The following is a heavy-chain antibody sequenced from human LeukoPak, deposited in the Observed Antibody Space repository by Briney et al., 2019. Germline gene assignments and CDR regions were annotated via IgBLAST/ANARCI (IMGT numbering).Heavy chain of an antibody. V-gene: IGHV3-7*01. J-gene: IGHJ6*03. D-gene: IGHD4-11*01. CDR3: TRVEETATTAAIIRKYSYYYYYMDV. CDR2: IKQDGSEK. CDR1: GFTFSTYR. Sequence: GGSLRLSCAASGFTFSTYRMTWVRQAPGKGLEWGANIKQDGSEKHYVGSVKGRFTISRDNAKNSVYLQMSSLRAEDTAVYYCTRVEETATTAAIIRKYSYYYYYMDVWGKGNTVTVSS.